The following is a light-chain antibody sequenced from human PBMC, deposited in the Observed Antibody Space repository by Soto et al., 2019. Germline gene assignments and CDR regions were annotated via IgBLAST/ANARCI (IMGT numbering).Light chain of an antibody. J-gene: IGKJ1*01. V-gene: IGKV1-5*01. CDR2: DAS. Sequence: DMQMTQSPSTLSASVGDRVTITCRASQSISTSLAWYQQKPGKAPKLLIHDASSLESGVPSRFSGSGSGTEFTLTISSLQPDDFATYYCQQYDSYSKFGQGTKVDIK. CDR1: QSISTS. CDR3: QQYDSYSK.